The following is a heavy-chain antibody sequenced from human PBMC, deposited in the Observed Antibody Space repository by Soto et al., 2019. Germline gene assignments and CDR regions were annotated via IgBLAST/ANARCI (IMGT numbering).Heavy chain of an antibody. J-gene: IGHJ4*02. V-gene: IGHV3-9*01. CDR1: GFTFDDYA. Sequence: GGSLRLSCAASGFTFDDYAMHWVRQAPGKGLEWVSGISWNSGSIGYADSVKGRFTISRDNAKNSLYLQMNSLRAEDTALYYCAKDSGYTVTQRGGYFDYWGQGTPVTVSS. D-gene: IGHD4-17*01. CDR2: ISWNSGSI. CDR3: AKDSGYTVTQRGGYFDY.